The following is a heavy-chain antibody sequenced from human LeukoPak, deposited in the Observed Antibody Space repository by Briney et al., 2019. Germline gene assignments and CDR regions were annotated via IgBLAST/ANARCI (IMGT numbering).Heavy chain of an antibody. J-gene: IGHJ4*02. D-gene: IGHD3-16*02. V-gene: IGHV4-34*01. CDR1: GGSFSGYY. Sequence: KPSETLSLTCAVYGGSFSGYYWSWIRQPPGKGLEWIGEINHSGGTNYNPSLRSRVTISVDTSKNQFSLKLSSVTAADTAVYYCARGLDDYVWGSYRYFDYWGQGTLVTVPS. CDR3: ARGLDDYVWGSYRYFDY. CDR2: INHSGGT.